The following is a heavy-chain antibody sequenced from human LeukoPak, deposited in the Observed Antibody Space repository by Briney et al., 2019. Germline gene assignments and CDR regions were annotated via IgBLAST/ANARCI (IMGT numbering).Heavy chain of an antibody. J-gene: IGHJ4*02. D-gene: IGHD5-24*01. Sequence: GGSLRLSCAASGFTFDNYGMSWVRQAPGKGLEWVSDINWNGGRTGYADSVKGRFTISRDNAKNSLYLQMNSLRAEDTAVYYCAKASNLGWLQLEIVFDYWGQGTLVTVSS. CDR1: GFTFDNYG. CDR2: INWNGGRT. CDR3: AKASNLGWLQLEIVFDY. V-gene: IGHV3-20*04.